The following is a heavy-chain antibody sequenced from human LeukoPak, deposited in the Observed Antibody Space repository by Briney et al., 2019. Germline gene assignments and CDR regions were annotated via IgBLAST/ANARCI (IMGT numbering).Heavy chain of an antibody. D-gene: IGHD2-2*02. J-gene: IGHJ6*02. V-gene: IGHV1-69*04. CDR3: ARDRVVVVPAAIRRYYGMDV. Sequence: GASVKVSCKASGGTFSSYAISWVRQAPGQGLEWMGRIIPILGIANYAQKFQGRVTITADKSTSTAYMELSSPRSEDTAVYYCARDRVVVVPAAIRRYYGMDVWGQGTTVTVSS. CDR1: GGTFSSYA. CDR2: IIPILGIA.